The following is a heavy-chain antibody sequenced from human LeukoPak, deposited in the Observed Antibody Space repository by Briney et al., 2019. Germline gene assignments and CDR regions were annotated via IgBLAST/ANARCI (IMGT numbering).Heavy chain of an antibody. J-gene: IGHJ3*02. CDR3: AEGLGYGGNPDAFDI. D-gene: IGHD4-23*01. V-gene: IGHV3-23*01. CDR2: ISGSGGST. Sequence: PGGPLRLSCEASGFPFSSYAINWVRKAQGKGLEWVSTISGSGGSTYYADSVKGRFTISRDNSKNTLYLQMNSLRAEDTAVYYCAEGLGYGGNPDAFDIWGQGTMVTVSS. CDR1: GFPFSSYA.